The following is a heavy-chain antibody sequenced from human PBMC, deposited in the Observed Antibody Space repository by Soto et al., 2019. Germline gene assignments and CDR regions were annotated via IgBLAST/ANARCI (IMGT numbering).Heavy chain of an antibody. J-gene: IGHJ5*02. CDR1: GDTFSSYS. V-gene: IGHV1-69*13. CDR2: FSHVFGGQ. D-gene: IGHD3-10*01. CDR3: ASGVTRGSFPPIDL. Sequence: QVHLVQSGAEVKKPGSSVKVSCTSSGDTFSSYSYSWVRLVPGQGLEWMGGFSHVFGGQNYEQNFLDRVTITANQFTRTFYLELSGLTSDDTAVYYCASGVTRGSFPPIDLWGQGTLVTVSS.